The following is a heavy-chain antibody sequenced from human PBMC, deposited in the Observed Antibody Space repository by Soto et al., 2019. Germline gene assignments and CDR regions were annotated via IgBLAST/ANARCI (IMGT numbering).Heavy chain of an antibody. V-gene: IGHV1-18*01. D-gene: IGHD3-22*01. CDR1: GYTFTSYG. CDR2: ISAYNGNT. Sequence: ASVKVSCKASGYTFTSYGISWVRQAPGQGLEWMGWISAYNGNTNYAQKLQGRVTMTTDTSTSTAYMELRSLRSDDTAVYYCASGLYYYDSSGLRIFDYWGQGTLVTVSS. CDR3: ASGLYYYDSSGLRIFDY. J-gene: IGHJ4*02.